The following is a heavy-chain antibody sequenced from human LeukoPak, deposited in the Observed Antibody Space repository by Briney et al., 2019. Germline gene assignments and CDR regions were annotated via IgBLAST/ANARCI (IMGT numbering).Heavy chain of an antibody. Sequence: PGGSLRLSCAASGFTVSSNYMSWVRQAPGKGREGVSVIYNGGRKYYAVSVKGRLNISRDNSKNTLYLQMNSLRAEDTAVYYCASSQYYGLSDYWGQGTLVTVSS. J-gene: IGHJ4*02. D-gene: IGHD4-17*01. V-gene: IGHV3-66*01. CDR2: IYNGGRK. CDR1: GFTVSSNY. CDR3: ASSQYYGLSDY.